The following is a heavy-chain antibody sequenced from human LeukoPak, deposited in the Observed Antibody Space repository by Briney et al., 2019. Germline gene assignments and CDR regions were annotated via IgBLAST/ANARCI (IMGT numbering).Heavy chain of an antibody. Sequence: PGGSLRLSCAASGFTFSSYAMSWVRQAPGKGLEWVSAISGSGGSTYYADSVKGRFTISRDNAKNSLYLQMNSLRAEDTAVYYCARTSIAAAFSDYYYYMDVWGKGTTVTVSS. CDR3: ARTSIAAAFSDYYYYMDV. J-gene: IGHJ6*03. CDR2: ISGSGGST. CDR1: GFTFSSYA. D-gene: IGHD6-13*01. V-gene: IGHV3-23*01.